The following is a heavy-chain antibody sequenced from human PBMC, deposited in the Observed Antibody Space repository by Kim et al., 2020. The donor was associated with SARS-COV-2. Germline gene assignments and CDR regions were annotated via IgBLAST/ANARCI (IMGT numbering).Heavy chain of an antibody. J-gene: IGHJ4*02. V-gene: IGHV3-11*01. CDR2: ISSRGSPI. Sequence: GGSLRLSCAASGFSFSDYYMSWIRQAPGRGLEWISYISSRGSPIYYADSVRGRFTISRDNANNALFLQMSSLRPEDTAVYYCARGRSSGWAYWGQGALVSVSS. CDR1: GFSFSDYY. D-gene: IGHD6-19*01. CDR3: ARGRSSGWAY.